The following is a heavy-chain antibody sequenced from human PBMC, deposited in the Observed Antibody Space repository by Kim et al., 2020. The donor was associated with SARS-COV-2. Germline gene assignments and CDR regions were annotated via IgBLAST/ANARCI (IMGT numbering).Heavy chain of an antibody. Sequence: SETLSLTCTVSGGSISSSSYYWGWIRQPPGKGLEWIGSIYYSGSTYYNPSLKSRVTISVDTSKNQFSLKLSSVTAADTAVYYCAVAGITRPYDIPQHGWFDPWGQGTLVTVSS. J-gene: IGHJ5*02. CDR2: IYYSGST. V-gene: IGHV4-39*01. CDR1: GGSISSSSYY. D-gene: IGHD6-19*01. CDR3: AVAGITRPYDIPQHGWFDP.